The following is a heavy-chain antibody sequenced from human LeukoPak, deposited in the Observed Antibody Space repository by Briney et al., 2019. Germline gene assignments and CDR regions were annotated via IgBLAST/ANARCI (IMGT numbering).Heavy chain of an antibody. J-gene: IGHJ4*02. Sequence: GGSLRLSCAASGFTFSSYAMRWVRQAPGKGLEWVSAISGSGGSTYYADSVKGRFTISRDNSKNTLYLQMNRLRAEDTAVYYYEKDLISRRFLSDYGDYADYWGQGTLVTVSS. D-gene: IGHD4-17*01. V-gene: IGHV3-23*01. CDR2: ISGSGGST. CDR1: GFTFSSYA. CDR3: EKDLISRRFLSDYGDYADY.